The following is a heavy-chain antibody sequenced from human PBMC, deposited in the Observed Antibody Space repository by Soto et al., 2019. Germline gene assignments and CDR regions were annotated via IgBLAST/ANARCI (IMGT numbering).Heavy chain of an antibody. V-gene: IGHV3-30*18. D-gene: IGHD2-21*01. CDR3: AKGRRGCGGDCYTDFDY. J-gene: IGHJ4*02. CDR2: ISYDGSNK. Sequence: QVQLVESGGGVVQPGRSLRLSCAASGFTFSSYGMHWVRQAPGKGLEWVAVISYDGSNKYYADSVKGRFTISRDNSKNTLDLQMNSLRAEDTAVYYCAKGRRGCGGDCYTDFDYWGQGTLVTVSS. CDR1: GFTFSSYG.